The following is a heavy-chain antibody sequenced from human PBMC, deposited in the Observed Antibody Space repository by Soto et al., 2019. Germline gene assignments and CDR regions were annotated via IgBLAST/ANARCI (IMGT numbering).Heavy chain of an antibody. Sequence: EVQLLESGGGLVQPGGSLRLSCAASGFTFSRLAMNWVRQAPGKGLEWVSGIGGSGGTTYYADSVKGRFTISRDNSKNTLFLQMNSLRAEDTAVYYCAKVSLGDYYYYGLDVWGQGTTVTVSS. CDR1: GFTFSRLA. J-gene: IGHJ6*02. V-gene: IGHV3-23*01. D-gene: IGHD2-15*01. CDR3: AKVSLGDYYYYGLDV. CDR2: IGGSGGTT.